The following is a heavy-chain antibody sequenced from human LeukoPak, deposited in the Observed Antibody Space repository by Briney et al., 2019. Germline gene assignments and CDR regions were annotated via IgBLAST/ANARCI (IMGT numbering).Heavy chain of an antibody. Sequence: ASVKVSCKASGYTFTSYAMNWVRQAPGQGLEWMGWINTNTGNPTYAQGFTGRFVFSLDTSVSTAYLQISSLKAEDTAVYYCARHYGSGSYYHPYNWFNDPWGQGTLVTVSS. D-gene: IGHD3-10*01. J-gene: IGHJ5*02. CDR2: INTNTGNP. V-gene: IGHV7-4-1*02. CDR1: GYTFTSYA. CDR3: ARHYGSGSYYHPYNWFNDP.